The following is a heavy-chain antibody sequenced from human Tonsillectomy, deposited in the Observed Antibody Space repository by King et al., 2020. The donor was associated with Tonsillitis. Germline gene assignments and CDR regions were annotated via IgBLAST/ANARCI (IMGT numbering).Heavy chain of an antibody. Sequence: VQLVESGGGLVQPGGSLRLSCAASGFTVSSNYMSWVRQAPGKGLEWVSVIYSGGSTYYADSVKGRFTISRHNSKNTLYLQINSLRAEDTAVYYCARVKLEANYYGMDVWGQGTTVTVSS. CDR2: IYSGGST. J-gene: IGHJ6*02. CDR1: GFTVSSNY. CDR3: ARVKLEANYYGMDV. D-gene: IGHD1-1*01. V-gene: IGHV3-53*04.